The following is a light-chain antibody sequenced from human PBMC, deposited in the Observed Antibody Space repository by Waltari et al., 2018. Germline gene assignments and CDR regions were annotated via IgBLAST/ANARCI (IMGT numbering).Light chain of an antibody. CDR3: QQYDNWLGT. J-gene: IGKJ1*01. Sequence: EIVMTQSPATMSVFPGERATLSCRASQSIRSNLAWYQHTPGQAPRLLIYGASTRATGIPARCSGSGSGTEFTLTISSLQSEDFAVYFCQQYDNWLGTFGQGTKVEIK. V-gene: IGKV3-15*01. CDR1: QSIRSN. CDR2: GAS.